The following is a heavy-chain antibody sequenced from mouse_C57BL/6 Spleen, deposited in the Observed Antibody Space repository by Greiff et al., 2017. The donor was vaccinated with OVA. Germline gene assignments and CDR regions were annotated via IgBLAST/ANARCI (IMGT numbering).Heavy chain of an antibody. CDR3: ARYDYGSSLDV. D-gene: IGHD1-1*01. CDR2: IRNKANGYTT. CDR1: GFTFTDYY. V-gene: IGHV7-3*01. Sequence: EVQVVESGGGLVQPGGSLSLSCAASGFTFTDYYMSWVRQPPGKALEWLGFIRNKANGYTTEYSASVKGQFTISRDNSQSILYLQMNALRAEDSATYYCARYDYGSSLDVWGTGTTVTVSS. J-gene: IGHJ1*03.